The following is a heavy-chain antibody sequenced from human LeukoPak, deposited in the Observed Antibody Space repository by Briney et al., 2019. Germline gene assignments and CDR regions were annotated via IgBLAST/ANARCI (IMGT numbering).Heavy chain of an antibody. CDR3: TGYCSSTSCYPVDY. CDR2: IIPIFGTA. Sequence: GASVKVSCKASGGTFSSYAISWVRQAPGQGFEWMGRIIPIFGTANYAQKFQGRVTITADKSTSTAYMELSSLRSEDTAVYYCTGYCSSTSCYPVDYWGQGTLVTVSS. D-gene: IGHD2-2*01. CDR1: GGTFSSYA. V-gene: IGHV1-69*06. J-gene: IGHJ4*02.